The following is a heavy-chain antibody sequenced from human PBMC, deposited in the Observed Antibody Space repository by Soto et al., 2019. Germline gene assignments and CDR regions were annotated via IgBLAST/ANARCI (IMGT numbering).Heavy chain of an antibody. J-gene: IGHJ4*02. V-gene: IGHV3-30*18. D-gene: IGHD3-10*01. CDR1: GFTFSNYG. Sequence: GGSLRLSCAASGFTFSNYGMHWVRHTPGKGLEWVAVISDDGSNKYYVDSVKGRFTISRDNSKNTVYLQMNSLRADDTAVYHCAKPGHLTSPMGRGALHYYFDYWGQGDLVTVSS. CDR2: ISDDGSNK. CDR3: AKPGHLTSPMGRGALHYYFDY.